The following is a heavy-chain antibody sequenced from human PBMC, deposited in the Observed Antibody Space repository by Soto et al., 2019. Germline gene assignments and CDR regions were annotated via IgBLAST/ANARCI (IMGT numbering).Heavy chain of an antibody. CDR1: GFTFSSYG. V-gene: IGHV3-33*01. J-gene: IGHJ6*03. CDR3: ARDSEIVVAKDYYYYMDV. CDR2: IWYDGSNK. Sequence: PGGSLRLSCEASGFTFSSYGMHWVRQAPGKGLEWVAVIWYDGSNKYYGDSVKGRLTISRDNSKNTLFLQMNSLRAEDTAVYYCARDSEIVVAKDYYYYMDVWGKGTTVTVSS. D-gene: IGHD2-2*01.